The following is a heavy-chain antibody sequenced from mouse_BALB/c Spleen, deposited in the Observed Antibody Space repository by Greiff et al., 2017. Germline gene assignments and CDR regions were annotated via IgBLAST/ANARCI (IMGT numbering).Heavy chain of an antibody. J-gene: IGHJ1*01. CDR1: GFTFSSYT. CDR3: ARVHYYGYDWYFDV. Sequence: EVKLVESGGGLVKPGGCLKLSCAASGFTFSSYTMSWVRQTPEKRLEWVATISSGGGNTYYPDSVKGRFTSSSYNAKNNLYLQMSSMRSEDTALYYCARVHYYGYDWYFDVWGAGTTVTVSS. D-gene: IGHD1-2*01. CDR2: ISSGGGNT. V-gene: IGHV5-9*03.